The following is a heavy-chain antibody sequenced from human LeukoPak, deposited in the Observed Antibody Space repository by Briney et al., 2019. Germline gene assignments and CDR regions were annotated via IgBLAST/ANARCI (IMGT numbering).Heavy chain of an antibody. D-gene: IGHD5-24*01. J-gene: IGHJ4*02. CDR3: ASSRSGRYYFDY. CDR2: IDYIGST. V-gene: IGHV4-59*01. CDR1: GGSISGYY. Sequence: PSETLSLTCTVSGGSISGYYWSWIRQSAGKGLEWIGYIDYIGSTNYSPSLKTRVTISLDTSKNQFSLKLTSVTAADTAVYYCASSRSGRYYFDYWGPGTLVTVSS.